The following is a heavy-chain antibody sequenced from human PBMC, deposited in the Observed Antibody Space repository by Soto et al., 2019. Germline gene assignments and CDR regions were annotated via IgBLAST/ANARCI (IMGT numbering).Heavy chain of an antibody. J-gene: IGHJ6*03. CDR1: GFTFSSHA. Sequence: PGGSLRLSCAASGFTFSSHAMRWVRQAPGKGLVWVSGISSDGSSTSYADSVKGRFTISRDNARNTLFLQMNSLRDDDTAVYYCARDGMGARYYYYMDVWGKGTTVTVSS. CDR3: ARDGMGARYYYYMDV. V-gene: IGHV3-74*01. CDR2: ISSDGSST. D-gene: IGHD3-16*01.